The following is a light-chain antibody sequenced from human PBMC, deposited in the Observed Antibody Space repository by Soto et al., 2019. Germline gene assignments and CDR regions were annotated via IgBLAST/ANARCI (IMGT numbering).Light chain of an antibody. J-gene: IGLJ3*02. CDR2: DVN. V-gene: IGLV2-11*01. Sequence: QSALTQPRSVSGSPGQSVTISCTGSRSDVGGYNYVSWYQHHPGKAPKLMIYDVNKRPSGVPDRFSASKSGNTAYLTISGLQTEHEADYYCCSHAGSYTWVFGGGTKGTVL. CDR3: CSHAGSYTWV. CDR1: RSDVGGYNY.